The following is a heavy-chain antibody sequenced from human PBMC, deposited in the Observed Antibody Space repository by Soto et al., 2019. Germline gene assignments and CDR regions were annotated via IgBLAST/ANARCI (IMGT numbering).Heavy chain of an antibody. CDR3: XXIVVTXRDYQYYYGMDV. CDR1: GGTFSNYV. J-gene: IGHJ6*02. Sequence: QVQLVQSGAEVKKPGSSVKVSCKASGGTFSNYVLSWVRQXPGQGLEWMGRIIPFLNISSFAQKFQGRVTITADXXXSTXXXXLXXXXXXXXXXXXXXXIVVTXRDYQYYYGMDVWGQGTAVTVSS. V-gene: IGHV1-69*02. CDR2: IIPFLNIS. D-gene: IGHD2-21*01.